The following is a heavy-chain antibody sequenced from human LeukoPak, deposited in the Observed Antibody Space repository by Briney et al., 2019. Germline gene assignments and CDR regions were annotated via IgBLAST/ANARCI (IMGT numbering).Heavy chain of an antibody. J-gene: IGHJ4*02. CDR1: GGSFSGYY. V-gene: IGHV4-34*01. CDR2: INHSGST. Sequence: SETLSLTCTLYGGSFSGYYWSWIRQPPGKGLEWIGEINHSGSTNYNPSLKSRVTISVDTSKNQFSLKLNSVTAADTAVYYCARGQMTTVPGDRGQGTLVTVSS. CDR3: ARGQMTTVPGD. D-gene: IGHD4-17*01.